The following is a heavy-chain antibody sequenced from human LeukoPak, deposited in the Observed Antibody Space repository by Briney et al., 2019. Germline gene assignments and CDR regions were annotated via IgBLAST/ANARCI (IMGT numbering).Heavy chain of an antibody. J-gene: IGHJ5*02. Sequence: ASVKVSCKASGGTFNSYAISWVRQAPGQGLEWMGGTIPIFGTANYAQKVQGRVTITTDESTTTAYMELSSLRSEDTAVYYCARARSPSSGYLLRDHNWFDPWGQGTLVTVSS. D-gene: IGHD3-22*01. CDR3: ARARSPSSGYLLRDHNWFDP. CDR2: TIPIFGTA. CDR1: GGTFNSYA. V-gene: IGHV1-69*05.